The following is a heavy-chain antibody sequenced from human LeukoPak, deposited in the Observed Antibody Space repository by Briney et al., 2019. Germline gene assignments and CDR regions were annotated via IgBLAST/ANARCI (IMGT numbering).Heavy chain of an antibody. Sequence: GGSLRLSCSASGFAFSRFAMTWIRHLPGKGLDWVSTISGNGHQTYYGDSVKGRFSVSRDNSKNILYLQMDSLRADDSALYYRAKDANYYDSSGFFIPFDYWGQGTLVTVSS. CDR2: ISGNGHQT. J-gene: IGHJ4*02. D-gene: IGHD3-22*01. V-gene: IGHV3-23*01. CDR1: GFAFSRFA. CDR3: AKDANYYDSSGFFIPFDY.